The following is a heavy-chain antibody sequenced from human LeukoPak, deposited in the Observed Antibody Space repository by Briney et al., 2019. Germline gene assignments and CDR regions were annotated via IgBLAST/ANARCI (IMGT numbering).Heavy chain of an antibody. CDR3: ARGPGSSGYYYVRAFDI. V-gene: IGHV4-34*01. CDR1: GGSFSGYY. Sequence: SETLSLTCAVYGGSFSGYYWIWIRQPPGKGLEWIGEINYSGSTNYYRSLKRRVTISVDTSKNQFSLKLSSVIAADTAVYYCARGPGSSGYYYVRAFDIWGQGTMVTVSS. J-gene: IGHJ3*02. CDR2: INYSGST. D-gene: IGHD3-22*01.